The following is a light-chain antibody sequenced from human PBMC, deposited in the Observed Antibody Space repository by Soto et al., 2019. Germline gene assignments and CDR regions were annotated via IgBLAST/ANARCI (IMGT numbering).Light chain of an antibody. CDR2: AAS. CDR1: QYISTF. Sequence: DIQMTQSPSSLSASVGDRVTITCRASQYISTFLNWYQQKPGTAPNLLIYAASTLQSGVPSRFSGSGSGIEFPLTISTLQPEDFATYYCQKSYSTPPLTFGGGTKVEIK. CDR3: QKSYSTPPLT. J-gene: IGKJ4*01. V-gene: IGKV1-39*01.